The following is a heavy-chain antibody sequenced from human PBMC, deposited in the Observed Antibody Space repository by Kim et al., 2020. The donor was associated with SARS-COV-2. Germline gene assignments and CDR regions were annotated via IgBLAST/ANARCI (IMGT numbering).Heavy chain of an antibody. CDR3: ARDRLEGGWTGLWGYYGMDV. CDR1: GFTFSSYW. CDR2: IKQDGSEK. J-gene: IGHJ6*02. D-gene: IGHD3-16*01. V-gene: IGHV3-7*01. Sequence: GGSLRLSCAASGFTFSSYWMSWVRQAPGKGLEWVANIKQDGSEKYYVDSVKGRFTISRDNAKNSLYLQMNSLRAEDTAVYYCARDRLEGGWTGLWGYYGMDVWGQGTTVTVSS.